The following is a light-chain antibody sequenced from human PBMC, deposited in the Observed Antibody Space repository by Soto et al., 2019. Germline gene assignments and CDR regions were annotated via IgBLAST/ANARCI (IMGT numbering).Light chain of an antibody. CDR2: STA. V-gene: IGLV7-43*01. Sequence: QAVVTQEPSLTMSPGGTVTLTCASSTGAVTSCYYPNWFQKKPGQTPRALIYSTANKHSWTPAWLSCSLLKGKAAMTLSGAQTEYEDECECFLYLGGYVVFGGGTKLTVL. CDR1: TGAVTSCYY. J-gene: IGLJ2*01. CDR3: FLYLGGYVV.